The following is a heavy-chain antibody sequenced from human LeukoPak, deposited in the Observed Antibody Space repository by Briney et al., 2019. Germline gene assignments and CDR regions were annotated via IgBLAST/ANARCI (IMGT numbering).Heavy chain of an antibody. Sequence: SQTLSLTCAVSGGSISSGGYSWSWIRQPPGKGLEWIGYIYHSGSTYYNPSLKSRVTISVDRSKNQFSLKLSSVTAADTAVYYCARVDGYCSGGSCSRFDPWGQGTLVTVSS. CDR2: IYHSGST. J-gene: IGHJ5*02. CDR3: ARVDGYCSGGSCSRFDP. V-gene: IGHV4-30-2*01. D-gene: IGHD2-15*01. CDR1: GGSISSGGYS.